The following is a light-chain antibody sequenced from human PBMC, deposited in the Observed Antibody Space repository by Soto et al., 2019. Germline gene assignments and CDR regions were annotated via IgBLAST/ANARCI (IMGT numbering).Light chain of an antibody. CDR1: QGVGSN. CDR2: GAS. V-gene: IGKV3-15*01. Sequence: EVVMTQSPATLSVSRGDGAALSCSASQGVGSNLAWYQQKPGQAPRLLVYGASTRATGVPARFSGSGSGTEFTLTISSLGSEDFAVYYCQQYKKWPLTFGQGTKVEIK. CDR3: QQYKKWPLT. J-gene: IGKJ1*01.